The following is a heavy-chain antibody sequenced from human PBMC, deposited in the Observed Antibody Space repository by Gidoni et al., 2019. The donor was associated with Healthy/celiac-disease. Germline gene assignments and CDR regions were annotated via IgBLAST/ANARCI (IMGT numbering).Heavy chain of an antibody. CDR2: IIPIFGTA. J-gene: IGHJ4*02. Sequence: QVQLVQSGAEVKKPGSSVKVSCKASGGPFSSYAIRWVRQAPGQGLEWMGGIIPIFGTANYAQKFQGRVTITADKSTSTAYMELSSLRSEDTAVYYCARGINSYGYTAIDYWGQGTLVTVSS. D-gene: IGHD5-18*01. V-gene: IGHV1-69*06. CDR1: GGPFSSYA. CDR3: ARGINSYGYTAIDY.